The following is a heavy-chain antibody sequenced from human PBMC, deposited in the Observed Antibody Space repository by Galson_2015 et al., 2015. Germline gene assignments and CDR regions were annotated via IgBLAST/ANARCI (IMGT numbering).Heavy chain of an antibody. J-gene: IGHJ3*02. V-gene: IGHV3-48*02. CDR3: ARDPKLYDSSGYYYDAFDI. CDR1: GFTFSSYS. CDR2: ISSSSSTI. Sequence: SLRLSCAASGFTFSSYSMNWVRQAPGKGLEWVSYISSSSSTIYYADSVKGRFTISRDNAKNSLYLRMNSLRDEDTAVYYCARDPKLYDSSGYYYDAFDIWGQGTMVTVSS. D-gene: IGHD3-22*01.